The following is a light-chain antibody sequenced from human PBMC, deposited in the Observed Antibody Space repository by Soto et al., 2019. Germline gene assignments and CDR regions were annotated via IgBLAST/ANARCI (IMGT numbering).Light chain of an antibody. CDR3: AAWDDSLSGVV. Sequence: QSVLTPPPSASGTPGQRVTISCSGSSSNIGSNYVYWYQQLPGTVPQLLIYRNSERPSGVPDRFSGSKSGTSASLAISGLRSEDEADYYCAAWDDSLSGVVFGGGTKVTVL. J-gene: IGLJ2*01. CDR1: SSNIGSNY. CDR2: RNS. V-gene: IGLV1-47*01.